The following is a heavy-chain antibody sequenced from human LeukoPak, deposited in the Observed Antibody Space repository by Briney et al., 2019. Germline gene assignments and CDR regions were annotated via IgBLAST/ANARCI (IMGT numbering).Heavy chain of an antibody. CDR2: IYYSGST. CDR3: ARDLRKRWLQLDV. J-gene: IGHJ6*02. CDR1: GGSISSSSYY. V-gene: IGHV4-39*07. D-gene: IGHD5-24*01. Sequence: PSETLSLTCTVSGGSISSSSYYWGWIRQPPGKGLEWIGSIYYSGSTYYNPSLKSRVTISVDTSKNQFSLKLSSVTAADTAVYYCARDLRKRWLQLDVWGQGTTVTVSS.